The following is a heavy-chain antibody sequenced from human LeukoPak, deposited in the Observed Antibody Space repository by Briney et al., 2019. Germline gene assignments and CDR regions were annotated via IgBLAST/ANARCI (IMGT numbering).Heavy chain of an antibody. Sequence: AAVKDSCKASGYSFTGYYMHWVRQAPGQGLEWMGWINPNSGVTNYAQQFQGRVTMTSDTSISTAYMDLSRLRSDDTAVYYCARGIRYCSGGSCSWGQGALLAVSS. J-gene: IGHJ5*02. V-gene: IGHV1-2*02. CDR2: INPNSGVT. D-gene: IGHD2-15*01. CDR1: GYSFTGYY. CDR3: ARGIRYCSGGSCS.